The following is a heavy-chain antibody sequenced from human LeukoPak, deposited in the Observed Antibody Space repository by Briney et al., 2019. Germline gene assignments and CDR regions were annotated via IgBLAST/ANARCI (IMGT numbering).Heavy chain of an antibody. CDR2: IYYSGST. Sequence: SETLSLTCTVSGGSISSYYWSWIRQPPGKGLEWIGYIYYSGSTNYNPSLKSRVTISVDTSKNQFSLKLSSVTAADTAVYYCARVGFLDRGPDTSSFDYWGQGTLVTVSS. CDR3: ARVGFLDRGPDTSSFDY. CDR1: GGSISSYY. D-gene: IGHD3/OR15-3a*01. J-gene: IGHJ4*02. V-gene: IGHV4-59*01.